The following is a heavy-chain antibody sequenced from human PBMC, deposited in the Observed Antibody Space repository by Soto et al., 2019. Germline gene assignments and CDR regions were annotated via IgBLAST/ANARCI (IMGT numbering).Heavy chain of an antibody. CDR2: ISYDGSNK. CDR3: AKDESSSGWWYHFDY. J-gene: IGHJ4*02. D-gene: IGHD6-19*01. CDR1: GFTFGIYA. V-gene: IGHV3-30*18. Sequence: GGSLRLSCAASGFTFGIYAMHWVRHAPGKGLEWVAVISYDGSNKYYTDSVKGRFTFSRDNSKNTLYLQMNSLSTEDTAVYYCAKDESSSGWWYHFDYWGQGTLVTVSS.